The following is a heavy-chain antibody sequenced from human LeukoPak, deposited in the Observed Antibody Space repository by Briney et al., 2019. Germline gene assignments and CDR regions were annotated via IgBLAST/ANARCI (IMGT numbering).Heavy chain of an antibody. CDR1: GFTFSSYA. V-gene: IGHV3-30*04. Sequence: TGGSLRLSCAASGFTFSSYAMHWVRQAPGKGLEWVAVISYDGSNKYYADSVKGRFTISRDNSKNTLYLQMNSLRAEDTAVYYSARDRHSGYDLRQSYYFDYWGQGTLVTVSS. J-gene: IGHJ4*02. CDR3: ARDRHSGYDLRQSYYFDY. CDR2: ISYDGSNK. D-gene: IGHD5-12*01.